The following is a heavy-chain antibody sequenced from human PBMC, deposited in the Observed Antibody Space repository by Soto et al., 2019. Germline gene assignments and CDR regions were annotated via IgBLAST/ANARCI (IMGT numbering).Heavy chain of an antibody. CDR2: IVVGSGNT. CDR1: GFTFTISA. V-gene: IGHV1-58*01. Sequence: GASVKVSCKASGFTFTISAVQGVRQARGQRLEWIGWIVVGSGNTNYAQKFQERVTITRDMSTSTAYMELSSLRSEDTAVYYCAADRETTVTTPGMDVWGQGTTVTVSS. CDR3: AADRETTVTTPGMDV. D-gene: IGHD4-17*01. J-gene: IGHJ6*02.